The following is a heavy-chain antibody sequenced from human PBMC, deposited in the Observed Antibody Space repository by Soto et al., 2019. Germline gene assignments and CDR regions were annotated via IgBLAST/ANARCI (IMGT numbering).Heavy chain of an antibody. J-gene: IGHJ3*02. Sequence: GGALRLSCAVSGFTFSRYGMHWVRQATGKGLEGVGRIKSKTDGGTTDYAAPVKGRFTISRDDSKNTLYLQMNSLKPEDPAVYYCTTEPLFLWFGEASEYASDIWGQGTMVTVSS. V-gene: IGHV3-15*07. D-gene: IGHD3-10*01. CDR3: TTEPLFLWFGEASEYASDI. CDR1: GFTFSRYG. CDR2: IKSKTDGGTT.